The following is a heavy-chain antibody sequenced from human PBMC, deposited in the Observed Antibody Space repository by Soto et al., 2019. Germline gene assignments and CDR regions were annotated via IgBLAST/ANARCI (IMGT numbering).Heavy chain of an antibody. D-gene: IGHD6-19*01. CDR1: GLSISDSEMG. V-gene: IGHV2-26*01. CDR3: ARRHLAVAVSPWFDP. CDR2: IDSSGEK. Sequence: QVTLKESGPELVKPTETLTLRCTVSGLSISDSEMGVSWIRQPPGKALEWLAHIDSSGEKSYRTFLKSRLTISKDTSKSQIVLIMTNMDPADTGTYYCARRHLAVAVSPWFDPWGQGILGTVSS. J-gene: IGHJ5*02.